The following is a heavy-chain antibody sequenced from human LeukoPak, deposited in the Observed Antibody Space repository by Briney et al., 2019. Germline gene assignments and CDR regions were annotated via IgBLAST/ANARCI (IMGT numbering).Heavy chain of an antibody. Sequence: SGGSLRLSCAASGFTVSSSYMSWVRQAPGKGLEWVSVIYSGGNTYYAGSVKGRFTISRDNAKNSLYLQMNSLRAEDTALYYCARDHLSATVRSFDYWGQGILVTVSS. V-gene: IGHV3-53*01. CDR1: GFTVSSSY. CDR2: IYSGGNT. CDR3: ARDHLSATVRSFDY. J-gene: IGHJ4*02. D-gene: IGHD5-12*01.